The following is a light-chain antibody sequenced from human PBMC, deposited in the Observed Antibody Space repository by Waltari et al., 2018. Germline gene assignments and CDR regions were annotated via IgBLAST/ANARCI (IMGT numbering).Light chain of an antibody. J-gene: IGKJ3*01. V-gene: IGKV1-5*03. Sequence: DIQLTQSPSTLSASAGYRVTLTCRASQSIGSWFAWYQQKPGKAPKLLIYEATSLESGVPSRFSASGSGTEFTLTISSLQPDDFATYYCQRYNSYPITFGPGTKVDI. CDR1: QSIGSW. CDR2: EAT. CDR3: QRYNSYPIT.